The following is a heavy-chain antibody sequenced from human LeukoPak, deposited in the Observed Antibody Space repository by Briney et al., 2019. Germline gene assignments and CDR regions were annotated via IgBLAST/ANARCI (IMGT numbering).Heavy chain of an antibody. J-gene: IGHJ5*02. CDR1: GFTFSSYG. D-gene: IGHD1-14*01. Sequence: PGGSLRLSCAASGFTFSSYGMHWVGQAPGKGLEGVAFIRYDGSNKYYADSVKGRFTISRDNSKYTLYLQMNSLRAEDTSIYFCAKDTTPPKAGFDPWGQGTLVTVSS. CDR2: IRYDGSNK. CDR3: AKDTTPPKAGFDP. V-gene: IGHV3-30*02.